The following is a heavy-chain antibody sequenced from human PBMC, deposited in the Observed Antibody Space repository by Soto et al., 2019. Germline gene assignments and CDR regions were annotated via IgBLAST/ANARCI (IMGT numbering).Heavy chain of an antibody. V-gene: IGHV4-61*08. J-gene: IGHJ4*02. D-gene: IGHD3-22*01. CDR2: LSYSRST. CDR3: ALRSMAVVPED. CDR1: GGSISSGGYY. Sequence: SETLSLTCTVSGGSISSGGYYWSWIRQHPGTGLEWIGHLSYSRSTYYNTSLKSRVTMSVDTSTNQCSLMLSSVTAADTAVYYCALRSMAVVPEDWRQGTLVTVS.